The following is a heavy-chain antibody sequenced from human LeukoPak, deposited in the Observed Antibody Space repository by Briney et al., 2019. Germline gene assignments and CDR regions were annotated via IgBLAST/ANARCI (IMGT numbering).Heavy chain of an antibody. V-gene: IGHV4-34*01. J-gene: IGHJ5*02. CDR2: INHSGST. CDR1: GVSFSGYY. CDR3: ARGINGYNWFDP. Sequence: PSETLSLTCAVYGVSFSGYYWSWIRQPPGKGLEWIGEINHSGSTNYNPSLKSRVTISVDTSKNQFSLKLSSVTAADTAVYYCARGINGYNWFDPWGQGTLVTVSS. D-gene: IGHD4-17*01.